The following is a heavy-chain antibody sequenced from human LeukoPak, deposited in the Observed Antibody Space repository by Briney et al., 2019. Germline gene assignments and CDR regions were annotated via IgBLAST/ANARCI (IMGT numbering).Heavy chain of an antibody. Sequence: EGSLRLSCAASGFTFSNYAMSWVRQAPGKGLEWVSGISGSGGATYYADSVKGRFTISRDNSKNTLSLQMNSLRAEDTAVYYCAKGIESSGSYYTCFDYWGQGTLVTVSS. J-gene: IGHJ4*02. D-gene: IGHD1-26*01. CDR3: AKGIESSGSYYTCFDY. CDR2: ISGSGGAT. V-gene: IGHV3-23*01. CDR1: GFTFSNYA.